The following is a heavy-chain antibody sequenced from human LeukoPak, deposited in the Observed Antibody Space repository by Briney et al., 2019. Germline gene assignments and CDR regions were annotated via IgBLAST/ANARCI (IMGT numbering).Heavy chain of an antibody. J-gene: IGHJ4*02. CDR3: TRDHWRSFDY. CDR1: GFTFSTYW. V-gene: IGHV3-7*01. CDR2: IKQDGSEE. D-gene: IGHD1-1*01. Sequence: GGSLRLSCAASGFTFSTYWMNWVRQAPGKGLEWVANIKQDGSEEYYVDPVKGRFTISRDNAKNSLYLQMNSLRAEDTAVYYCTRDHWRSFDYWGQGTLVTVSS.